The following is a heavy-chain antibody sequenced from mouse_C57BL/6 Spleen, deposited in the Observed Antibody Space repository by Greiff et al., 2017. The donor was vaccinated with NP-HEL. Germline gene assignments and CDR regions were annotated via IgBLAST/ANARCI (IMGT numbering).Heavy chain of an antibody. Sequence: EVQLQQSGAELVRPGASVKLSCTASGFNIKDDYMHWVKQRPEQGLEWIGWIDPENGDTEYASKFQGKATITADTSSNTAYLQLSSLTSEDTAVYYCTTRITTVVENYFDYWGQGTTLTVSS. CDR3: TTRITTVVENYFDY. CDR1: GFNIKDDY. D-gene: IGHD1-1*01. V-gene: IGHV14-4*01. CDR2: IDPENGDT. J-gene: IGHJ2*01.